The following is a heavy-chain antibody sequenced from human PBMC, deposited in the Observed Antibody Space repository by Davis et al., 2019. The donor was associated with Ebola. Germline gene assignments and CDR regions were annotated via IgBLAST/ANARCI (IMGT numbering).Heavy chain of an antibody. Sequence: PSETLSLTCTVSGGSISSYYWSRIRQPPGKGLEWIGYMYYTGTTNYNPSLKSRVTISADTSKNQFSLRLSSVTAADTAVYYCARHNLAYFYYGMDVWGQGTTVTVSS. D-gene: IGHD2-21*01. J-gene: IGHJ6*02. CDR2: MYYTGTT. CDR1: GGSISSYY. V-gene: IGHV4-59*08. CDR3: ARHNLAYFYYGMDV.